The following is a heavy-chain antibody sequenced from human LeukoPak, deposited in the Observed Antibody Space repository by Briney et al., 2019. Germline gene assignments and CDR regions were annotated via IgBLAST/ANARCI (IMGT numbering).Heavy chain of an antibody. V-gene: IGHV4-30-2*01. Sequence: PSETLSLTCTVSGGSISSGGHSWSWIRQPPGKGLEWIGYIYHSGSTYYNPSLKSRVTISVDRSKNQFSLKLSSVTAADTAVYYCARGIAAAPPDGFDIWGQGTMVTVSS. J-gene: IGHJ3*02. CDR3: ARGIAAAPPDGFDI. D-gene: IGHD6-13*01. CDR2: IYHSGST. CDR1: GGSISSGGHS.